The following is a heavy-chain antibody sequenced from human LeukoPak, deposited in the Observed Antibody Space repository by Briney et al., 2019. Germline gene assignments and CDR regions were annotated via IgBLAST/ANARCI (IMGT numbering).Heavy chain of an antibody. CDR2: ISYDGSNK. CDR1: GFTFSSYA. CDR3: ARSSMIVVVITPNYYFDY. J-gene: IGHJ4*02. V-gene: IGHV3-30-3*01. D-gene: IGHD3-22*01. Sequence: GRFLRLSCAASGFTFSSYAMHWVRQAPGKELEWVAVISYDGSNKYYADSVKGRFTISRDNSKNTLYLQMNSLRAEDTAVYYCARSSMIVVVITPNYYFDYWGQGTLVTVSS.